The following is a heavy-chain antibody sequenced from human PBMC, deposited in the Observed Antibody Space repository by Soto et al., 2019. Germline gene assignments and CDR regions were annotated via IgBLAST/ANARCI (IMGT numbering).Heavy chain of an antibody. CDR2: MNPNSGNP. CDR1: GYTFTSYD. CDR3: ARARVMGAPSLDY. D-gene: IGHD3-16*01. J-gene: IGHJ4*02. Sequence: QVQLVQSGAEVKKPGASVKVSCKASGYTFTSYDINWVRQATGQGLEWMGWMNPNSGNPGYAQKFQGRVTMTRNTSISTAYMELGSLRSEDSAGYYWARARVMGAPSLDYWGQGTLVTVSS. V-gene: IGHV1-8*01.